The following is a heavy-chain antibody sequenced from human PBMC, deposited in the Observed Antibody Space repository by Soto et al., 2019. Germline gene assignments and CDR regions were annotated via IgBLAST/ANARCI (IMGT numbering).Heavy chain of an antibody. CDR1: GFTFTSSA. CDR2: IVVGSGNT. CDR3: AAEDTAMAVYYYYGMDV. D-gene: IGHD5-18*01. J-gene: IGHJ6*02. Sequence: SVKVSSKASGFTFTSSAVQWVRQARGQRLEWIGWIVVGSGNTNYAQKFQERVTITRDMSTSTAYMELSSLRSEDTAVYYCAAEDTAMAVYYYYGMDVWGQGTTVTVSS. V-gene: IGHV1-58*01.